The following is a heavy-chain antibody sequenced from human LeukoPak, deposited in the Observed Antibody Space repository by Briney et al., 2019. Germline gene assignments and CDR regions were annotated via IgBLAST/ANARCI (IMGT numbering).Heavy chain of an antibody. CDR1: GASINSYF. V-gene: IGHV4-59*01. J-gene: IGHJ4*02. D-gene: IGHD4-17*01. Sequence: SETLSLTCTVSGASINSYFWNWIRQPPGKGLEWIGYVYYNGATNYNPSLKSRLTISIDTSKSQFSLRLSSMTAADTAVYYCAREYGDGYFDSWGQGTLVTVSS. CDR2: VYYNGAT. CDR3: AREYGDGYFDS.